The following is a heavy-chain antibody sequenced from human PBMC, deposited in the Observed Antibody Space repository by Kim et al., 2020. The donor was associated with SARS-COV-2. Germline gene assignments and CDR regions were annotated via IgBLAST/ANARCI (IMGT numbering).Heavy chain of an antibody. CDR3: SRHYYEIGPIDH. D-gene: IGHD3-3*01. Sequence: SETLSLTCTVSGVSMTDHYWSWIRQPPGKGLEWLGFLSDTEKSNFNPALKSRVTITVDTSKSQFSLRLTSVSAADTAVYFCSRHYYEIGPIDHWGRGILVNVSS. CDR2: LSDTEKS. V-gene: IGHV4-59*11. CDR1: GVSMTDHY. J-gene: IGHJ5*02.